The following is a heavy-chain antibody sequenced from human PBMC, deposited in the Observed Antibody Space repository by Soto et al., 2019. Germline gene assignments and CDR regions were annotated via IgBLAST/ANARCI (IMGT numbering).Heavy chain of an antibody. CDR2: ISSSSSYI. D-gene: IGHD2-21*01. V-gene: IGHV3-21*01. CDR1: GFTFSSYS. CDR3: ARVGRASCGGDCYDY. Sequence: EVQLVESGGGLVKPGGSLRLSCAASGFTFSSYSMNWVRQAPGKGLEWVSSISSSSSYIYYADSVKGRFTISRDNAKNSLLMQMNTPRAADTAVYYCARVGRASCGGDCYDYWGQGTLVTVSS. J-gene: IGHJ4*02.